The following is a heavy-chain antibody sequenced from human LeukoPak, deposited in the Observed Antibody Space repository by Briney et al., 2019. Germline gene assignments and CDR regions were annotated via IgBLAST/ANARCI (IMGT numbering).Heavy chain of an antibody. CDR1: GGSISSSSYY. CDR2: IYYSGST. Sequence: SETLSLTCTVSGGSISSSSYYWGWIRQPPGKGLEWIGSIYYSGSTYYNPSLKSRVTISVDTSKNQFSLKLSSVTAADTAMYYCARRVERQYYFDYWGQGTLVTVSS. CDR3: ARRVERQYYFDY. D-gene: IGHD2-15*01. J-gene: IGHJ4*02. V-gene: IGHV4-39*01.